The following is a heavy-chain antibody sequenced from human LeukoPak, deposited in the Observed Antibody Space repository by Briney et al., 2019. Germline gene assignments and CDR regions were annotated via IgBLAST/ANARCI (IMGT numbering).Heavy chain of an antibody. CDR3: AREGSSSYYYYYYMDV. Sequence: SSETLSLTCTVSGGSISSYYWSWIRQPAGKGLEWIGRIYTSGSTNYNPSLKSRVTMSVDTSKNQFSLKLSSVTAADTAVYYCAREGSSSYYYYYYMDVWGKGTTVTVSS. J-gene: IGHJ6*03. D-gene: IGHD6-6*01. CDR1: GGSISSYY. V-gene: IGHV4-4*07. CDR2: IYTSGST.